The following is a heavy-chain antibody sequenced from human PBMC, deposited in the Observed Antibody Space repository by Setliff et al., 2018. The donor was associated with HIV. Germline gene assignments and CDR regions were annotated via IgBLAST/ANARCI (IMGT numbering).Heavy chain of an antibody. CDR2: IIPAFFTT. CDR3: ARDCTSTTCQRHYYSAMDV. D-gene: IGHD2-2*01. J-gene: IGHJ6*02. Sequence: ASVKVSCKASGDTFSSSAISWVRQAPGKGLEWMGTIIPAFFTTHYAQKFQATVTITADESTNIAYMELSSLRSEDTAVYYCARDCTSTTCQRHYYSAMDVWGQGTTVTVSS. CDR1: GDTFSSSA. V-gene: IGHV1-69*13.